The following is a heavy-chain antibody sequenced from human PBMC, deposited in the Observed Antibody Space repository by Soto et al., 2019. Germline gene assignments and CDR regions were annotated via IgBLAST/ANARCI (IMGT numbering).Heavy chain of an antibody. CDR2: IKGSHAGGTT. CDR3: ATEGGYPGSNFYGAY. Sequence: VQLVASGGGLVEPGGSIRLSCVASGFTFTKAYMTWVRQAPGKGLEWVGRIKGSHAGGTTDYATSVKGRFTISRDDSKNTLYLQMNSLKTEDTSVYYCATEGGYPGSNFYGAYWGQGTLVTVSS. D-gene: IGHD1-26*01. J-gene: IGHJ4*02. CDR1: GFTFTKAY. V-gene: IGHV3-15*01.